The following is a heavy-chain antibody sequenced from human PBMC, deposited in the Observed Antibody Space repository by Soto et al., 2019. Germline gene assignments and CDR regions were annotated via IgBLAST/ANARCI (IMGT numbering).Heavy chain of an antibody. V-gene: IGHV3-33*01. J-gene: IGHJ4*02. CDR2: IWYDGSNE. CDR3: ARDNFGLDY. D-gene: IGHD1-1*01. Sequence: LRLSCEPSGFTFSNYGMHWVRQGPGKGLEWVAVIWYDGSNEYYGDSVKGRFTVYRDNYKNTLYLQMNGLRVEDTAVYYCARDNFGLDYWGQGTLVTVSS. CDR1: GFTFSNYG.